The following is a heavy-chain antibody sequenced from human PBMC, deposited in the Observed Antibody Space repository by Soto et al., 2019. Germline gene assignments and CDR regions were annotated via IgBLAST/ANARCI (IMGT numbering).Heavy chain of an antibody. CDR2: VIPILGET. V-gene: IGHV1-69*08. Sequence: QVQLVQSGAEVKKPGCSVRVSCKASGTIFSSYTISWVRQAPGQGLEWTGRVIPILGETNSAQKFQGRVTLTADKSTNTAYMQLNRLRLEDRGVYYCARGLGGRMDDWGQGTTVTVPS. J-gene: IGHJ6*02. CDR1: GTIFSSYT. CDR3: ARGLGGRMDD. D-gene: IGHD3-16*01.